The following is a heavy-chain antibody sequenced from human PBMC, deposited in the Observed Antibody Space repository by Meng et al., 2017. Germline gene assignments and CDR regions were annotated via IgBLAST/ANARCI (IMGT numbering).Heavy chain of an antibody. D-gene: IGHD3-10*01. CDR3: ARDYHSRPRTMVREPPIP. Sequence: GGSLRLSCAASGFTFSSYAMHWVRQAPGKGLEWVAVISYDGSNKYYADSVKGRFTISRDNSKNTLYLQMNSLRAEDTAVYYCARDYHSRPRTMVREPPIPWGQGTLVTVSS. J-gene: IGHJ5*02. CDR2: ISYDGSNK. CDR1: GFTFSSYA. V-gene: IGHV3-30*04.